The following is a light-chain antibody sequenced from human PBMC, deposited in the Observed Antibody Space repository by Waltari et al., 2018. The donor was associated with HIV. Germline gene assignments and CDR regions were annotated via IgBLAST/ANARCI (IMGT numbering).Light chain of an antibody. V-gene: IGLV2-11*01. J-gene: IGLJ2*01. CDR2: EVS. Sequence: QSALTQPRSVSGSPGQSVTISCTGTSSDVGGYNYVSWYQQHPGKAPKLMIYEVSKRPSGVPDRFSGSKSGNTASLTISGLQAEDEADYYCCSYAVSYGVVFGGGTKLTVL. CDR3: CSYAVSYGVV. CDR1: SSDVGGYNY.